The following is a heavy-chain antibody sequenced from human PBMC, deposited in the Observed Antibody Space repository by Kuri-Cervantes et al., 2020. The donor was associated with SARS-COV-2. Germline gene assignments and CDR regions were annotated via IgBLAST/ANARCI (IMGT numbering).Heavy chain of an antibody. D-gene: IGHD6-6*01. J-gene: IGHJ4*02. CDR3: AREQLVLDY. Sequence: GESLKISCAASGFTFSSYAMSWVRQAPGKGLEWVSAISGSGGSTYYADSVKGRFTISRDNSKNTLYLQMNSLRAEDTAVYYCAREQLVLDYWGQGTLVTVSS. CDR1: GFTFSSYA. CDR2: ISGSGGST. V-gene: IGHV3-23*01.